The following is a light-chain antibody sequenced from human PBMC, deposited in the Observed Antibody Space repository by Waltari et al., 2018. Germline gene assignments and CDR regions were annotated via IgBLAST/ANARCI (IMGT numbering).Light chain of an antibody. CDR3: QVWDSSSWV. V-gene: IGLV3-21*01. Sequence: SYVLTQPPAVSVAPGQTARISCGGSNIGSKSVHCYQQRPGQSPVLVIQYDSGRPSGIPERLSGSNSGNTATLTISRVEAGDEADYYCQVWDSSSWVFGGGTKLTVL. CDR1: NIGSKS. CDR2: YDS. J-gene: IGLJ3*02.